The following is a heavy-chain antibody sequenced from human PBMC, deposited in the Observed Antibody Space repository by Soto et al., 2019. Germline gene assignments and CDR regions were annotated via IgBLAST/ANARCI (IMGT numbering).Heavy chain of an antibody. V-gene: IGHV3-23*01. CDR3: ANSFYDYIWGSYPGKPVDY. CDR1: GFTFSSYA. D-gene: IGHD3-16*02. J-gene: IGHJ4*02. Sequence: GGSLRLSCAASGFTFSSYAMSWVRQAPGKGLEWVSAISGSGGSTYYADSVKGRFTISRDNSKNTLYLQMNSLRAEDTAVYYCANSFYDYIWGSYPGKPVDYWGQGTLVTVSS. CDR2: ISGSGGST.